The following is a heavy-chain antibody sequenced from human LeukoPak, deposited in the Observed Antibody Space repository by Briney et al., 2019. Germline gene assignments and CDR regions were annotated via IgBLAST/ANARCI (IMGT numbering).Heavy chain of an antibody. CDR3: ARRQGGYSGYDDY. CDR2: IYYSGST. Sequence: PSETLSLTCTVSGGSISSSSYYWGWIRQPPGKGLEWIGSIYYSGSTYYNPSLKSRVTISVDTSKNQFSLKLSSVTAADTAVYYCARRQGGYSGYDDYWGQGTLVTVSS. V-gene: IGHV4-39*01. CDR1: GGSISSSSYY. J-gene: IGHJ4*02. D-gene: IGHD5-12*01.